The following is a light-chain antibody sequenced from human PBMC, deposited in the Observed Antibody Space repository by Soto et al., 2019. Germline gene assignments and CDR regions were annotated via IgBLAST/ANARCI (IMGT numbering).Light chain of an antibody. CDR3: QSYDISLSVV. Sequence: QSVLTQPPSVSGASGQRVTISCTGSSSNIGAGYDVHWYQQLPGAAPKLLIYVNSNRPSGVPDRFSGSKSGTSASLAITGLQAEDEADYYCQSYDISLSVVFGGRTKVTVL. J-gene: IGLJ2*01. CDR2: VNS. CDR1: SSNIGAGYD. V-gene: IGLV1-40*01.